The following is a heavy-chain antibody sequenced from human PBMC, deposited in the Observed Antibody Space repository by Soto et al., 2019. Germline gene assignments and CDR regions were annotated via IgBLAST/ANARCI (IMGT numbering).Heavy chain of an antibody. Sequence: QVQLVQSGAELKKPGSSVKVSCSASGVTFSSYAFTWVRQAPGQGLEWMGNIIPVFRTSNYAQGFQGRLTISADESTNTIYRELSSLRSEDTAVYFCAKDGSWDGGGGESWGQGTLGSVSS. D-gene: IGHD3-16*01. J-gene: IGHJ4*02. CDR3: AKDGSWDGGGGES. CDR2: IIPVFRTS. V-gene: IGHV1-69*18. CDR1: GVTFSSYA.